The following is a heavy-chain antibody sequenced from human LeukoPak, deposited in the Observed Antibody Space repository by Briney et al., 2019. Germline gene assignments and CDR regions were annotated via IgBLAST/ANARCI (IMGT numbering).Heavy chain of an antibody. J-gene: IGHJ5*02. V-gene: IGHV3-21*01. CDR3: ARVPDYGDYGWFDP. D-gene: IGHD4-17*01. CDR2: ITVSTSYI. CDR1: GFTFSTYS. Sequence: PGGSLRLSCAASGFTFSTYSMNWVRQAPGKGLEWVSSITVSTSYIYYADSVRGRFTISRDNVKNSLYLQMNSLRGEDTAVYYCARVPDYGDYGWFDPWGQGTLVTVSS.